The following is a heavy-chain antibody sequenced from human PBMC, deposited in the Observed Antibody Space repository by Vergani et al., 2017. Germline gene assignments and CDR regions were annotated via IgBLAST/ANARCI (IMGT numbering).Heavy chain of an antibody. D-gene: IGHD3-10*01. J-gene: IGHJ6*02. CDR1: GFTFSSYA. CDR2: ISYDGSNK. Sequence: QVQLVESGGGVVQPGRSLRLSCAASGFTFSSYAMHWVRQAPGKGLEWVAVISYDGSNKYYADSVKGRFTISRDNAKSSLYLQMNSLRAEDTGVYYCAGDRYYLDSGGYPYFYYYGLDVWGQGAAVTVSS. V-gene: IGHV3-30-3*01. CDR3: AGDRYYLDSGGYPYFYYYGLDV.